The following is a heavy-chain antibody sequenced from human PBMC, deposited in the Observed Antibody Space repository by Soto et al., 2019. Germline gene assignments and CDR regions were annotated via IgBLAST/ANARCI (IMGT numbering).Heavy chain of an antibody. D-gene: IGHD3-16*01. J-gene: IGHJ2*01. CDR2: ISYDGSNK. CDR3: ARNFFFQLWGGIRARSTVSAFLLNRTSDL. Sequence: KGLEWVAVISYDGSNKYYADSVKGRFTISRDNSKNTLYLQINSLRAEDRAVYYCARNFFFQLWGGIRARSTVSAFLLNRTSDL. V-gene: IGHV3-30-3*01.